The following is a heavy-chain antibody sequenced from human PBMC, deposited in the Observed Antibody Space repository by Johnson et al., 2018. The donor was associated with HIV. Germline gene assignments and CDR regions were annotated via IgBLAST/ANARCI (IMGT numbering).Heavy chain of an antibody. D-gene: IGHD1-26*01. J-gene: IGHJ3*02. CDR1: GFTVSTNY. CDR3: TTDVPGGPYYNAFDI. CDR2: IRSRTDGETA. Sequence: VQLVESGGGLIQPGGSLRLSCAASGFTVSTNYMGWVRLAPGKGLEWVGRIRSRTDGETADYAAPVKGRFTISRDDSKNTLYLQMNSLKTEDTALYYCTTDVPGGPYYNAFDIWGQGTMVTVSS. V-gene: IGHV3-15*01.